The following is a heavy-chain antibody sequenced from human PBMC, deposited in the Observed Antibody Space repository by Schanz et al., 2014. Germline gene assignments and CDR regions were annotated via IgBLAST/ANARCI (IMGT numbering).Heavy chain of an antibody. CDR2: ISGGGGTT. V-gene: IGHV3-23*01. CDR1: TFTFDHYA. Sequence: EMQLLESGGGLIQPGGSLRLSCSASTFTFDHYAMCWVRQAPGKGLEWVSAISGGGGTTYYTDSVKGRFTISRDNSKSTLYLQMNSLRAEDTAVYYCAKDGPGGSGSYSADGGMDVWGQGTTVTVSS. CDR3: AKDGPGGSGSYSADGGMDV. D-gene: IGHD3-10*01. J-gene: IGHJ6*02.